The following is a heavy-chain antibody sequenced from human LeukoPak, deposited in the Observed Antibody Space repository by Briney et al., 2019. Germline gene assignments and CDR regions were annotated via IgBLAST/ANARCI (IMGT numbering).Heavy chain of an antibody. J-gene: IGHJ4*02. CDR2: INTNTGNP. D-gene: IGHD2-2*01. Sequence: GASVTVSCKASGYTFTSWAMNWVRQAPGQGLEWLGWINTNTGNPTYAQGFTGRFVFSLDTSVSTAYLQICSLKAEDTAVYYCARAPEYCSSTSCYDGYFDYWGQGTLVTVSS. V-gene: IGHV7-4-1*01. CDR3: ARAPEYCSSTSCYDGYFDY. CDR1: GYTFTSWA.